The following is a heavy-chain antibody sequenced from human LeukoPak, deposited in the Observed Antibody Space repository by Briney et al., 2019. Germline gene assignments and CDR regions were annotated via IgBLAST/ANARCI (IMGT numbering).Heavy chain of an antibody. V-gene: IGHV4-30-2*01. D-gene: IGHD2-2*02. CDR1: GGSISSGGYS. J-gene: IGHJ4*02. Sequence: SETLSLTCAVSGGSISSGGYSWSWIRQPPGKGLEWIGYIYRSGSTYYNPSLKSRVTISVDRSKHQFSLKLSSVTAADTAVYHCARIDCSGSNCYRFDYWGQGTLVTVSS. CDR3: ARIDCSGSNCYRFDY. CDR2: IYRSGST.